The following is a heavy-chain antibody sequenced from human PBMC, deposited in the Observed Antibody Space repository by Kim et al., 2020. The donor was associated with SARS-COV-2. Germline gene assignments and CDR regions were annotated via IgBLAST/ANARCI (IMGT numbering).Heavy chain of an antibody. CDR3: ARHALMATITPRWELYAFDI. J-gene: IGHJ3*02. V-gene: IGHV4-59*01. D-gene: IGHD5-12*01. Sequence: SETLSLTCTVSGGSISSYYWSWIRQPPGKGLEWIGYIYYSGSTNYNPSLKSRVTISVDTSKNQFSLKLSSVTAADTAVYYCARHALMATITPRWELYAFDIWGQGTMVTVSS. CDR1: GGSISSYY. CDR2: IYYSGST.